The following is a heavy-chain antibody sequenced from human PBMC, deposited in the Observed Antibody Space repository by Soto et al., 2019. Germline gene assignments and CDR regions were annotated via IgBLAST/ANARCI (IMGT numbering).Heavy chain of an antibody. D-gene: IGHD3-22*01. V-gene: IGHV1-69*13. CDR2: IIPIFGTA. CDR3: ASSPYDSSGYYYFDY. J-gene: IGHJ4*02. Sequence: ASVKVSCKASGGTFSSYAISWVRQAPGQGLEWMGGIIPIFGTANYAQKFQGRVTITADESTSTAYMELSSLRSEDTAVYYCASSPYDSSGYYYFDYWGQGTLVTVSS. CDR1: GGTFSSYA.